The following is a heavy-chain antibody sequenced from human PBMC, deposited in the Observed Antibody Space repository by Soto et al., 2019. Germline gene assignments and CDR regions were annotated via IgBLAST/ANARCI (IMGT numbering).Heavy chain of an antibody. V-gene: IGHV3-9*01. CDR3: AKDIPIIEAAGMDYGMDV. D-gene: IGHD6-13*01. CDR2: ISWNSGSI. Sequence: PGGSLRLSCAASGFTFDDYAMHWVRQAPGKGLEWVSGISWNSGSIGYADSVKGRFTISRDNAKNSLYLQMNSLRAEDTALYYCAKDIPIIEAAGMDYGMDVWGQGTTVTVSS. J-gene: IGHJ6*02. CDR1: GFTFDDYA.